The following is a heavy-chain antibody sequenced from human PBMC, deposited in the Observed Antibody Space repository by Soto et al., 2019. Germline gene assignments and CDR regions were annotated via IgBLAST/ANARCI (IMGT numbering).Heavy chain of an antibody. CDR2: MNPNSGNT. J-gene: IGHJ3*02. V-gene: IGHV1-8*01. Sequence: ASVKGSCKASGYTFTSYDINWVRQATGQGLEWMGWMNPNSGNTGYAQKFQGRVTMTRNTSISTAYMELSSLRSEDTAVYYCASGYSGYRGAFDIWGQGTMVTVSS. CDR1: GYTFTSYD. D-gene: IGHD5-12*01. CDR3: ASGYSGYRGAFDI.